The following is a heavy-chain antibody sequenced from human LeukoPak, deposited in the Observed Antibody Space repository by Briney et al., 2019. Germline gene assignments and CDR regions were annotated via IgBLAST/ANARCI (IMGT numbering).Heavy chain of an antibody. Sequence: GGSLRLSCAASGFTLSSYSMNWVRQAPGKGLEWVSCITSSTSYIFYADSVKGRFTISRDNAKNSLYLQMNSLRAEDTAVYYCARERSAAGTPFEDYWGQGTLVTVSS. CDR1: GFTLSSYS. V-gene: IGHV3-21*01. CDR2: ITSSTSYI. J-gene: IGHJ4*02. CDR3: ARERSAAGTPFEDY. D-gene: IGHD6-13*01.